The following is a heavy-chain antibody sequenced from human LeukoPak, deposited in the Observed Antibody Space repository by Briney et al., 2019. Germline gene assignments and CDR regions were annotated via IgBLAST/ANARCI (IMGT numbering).Heavy chain of an antibody. V-gene: IGHV3-21*01. CDR2: ISSSSSYI. D-gene: IGHD3-9*01. CDR3: ALVRYFDWLYDY. J-gene: IGHJ4*02. CDR1: GFTFSSYS. Sequence: PGGSLGLSCAASGFTFSSYSMNWVRQAPGKGPEWVSSISSSSSYIYYADSVKGRFTISRDNAKNSLYLQMNSLRAEDTAVYYCALVRYFDWLYDYWGQGTLVTVSS.